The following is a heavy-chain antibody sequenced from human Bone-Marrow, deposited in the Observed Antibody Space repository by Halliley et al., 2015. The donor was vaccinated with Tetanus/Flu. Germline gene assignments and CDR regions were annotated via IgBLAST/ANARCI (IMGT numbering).Heavy chain of an antibody. V-gene: IGHV3-30*03. J-gene: IGHJ6*02. D-gene: IGHD3-3*01. CDR3: ATDSIRPLDFFAAGLAV. CDR1: GFTFGDFG. CDR2: ISYDDTYE. Sequence: SLRLSCAASGFTFGDFGMHWVRQAPGTGLEWVALISYDDTYEQYADSVKGRFTISRDDSKNTPFLQMNSLRPEDTAVYFCATDSIRPLDFFAAGLAVWGQG.